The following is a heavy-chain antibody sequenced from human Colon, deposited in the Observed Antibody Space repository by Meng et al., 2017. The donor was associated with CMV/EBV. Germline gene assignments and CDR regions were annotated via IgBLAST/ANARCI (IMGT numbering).Heavy chain of an antibody. CDR3: ASRGALVRGILITTFDS. D-gene: IGHD3-10*01. CDR1: GVSLSDYY. V-gene: IGHV4-34*01. Sequence: VQLQQWGAGLLKPSETLSLTCAVYGVSLSDYYWSWIRQSPGEGLEWIGEISHSGSTNDNPSLKSRVTMSIDTSKKQISLKLTSEIAADTAVYYCASRGALVRGILITTFDSWGQGTLVTVSS. CDR2: ISHSGST. J-gene: IGHJ4*02.